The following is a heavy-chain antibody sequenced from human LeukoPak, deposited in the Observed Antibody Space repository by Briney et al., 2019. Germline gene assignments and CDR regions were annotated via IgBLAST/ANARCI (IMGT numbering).Heavy chain of an antibody. Sequence: SETLSLTCTVSGGSISSGSYYWSWIRQPAGKGLEWIGRIYTSGSTNYNPSLKSRVTISVDTSKNQFSLKLSSVTAADTAVYYCARDSSRRNGYNFDYWGQGTLVTVSS. CDR3: ARDSSRRNGYNFDY. V-gene: IGHV4-61*02. CDR2: IYTSGST. CDR1: GGSISSGSYY. D-gene: IGHD5-24*01. J-gene: IGHJ4*02.